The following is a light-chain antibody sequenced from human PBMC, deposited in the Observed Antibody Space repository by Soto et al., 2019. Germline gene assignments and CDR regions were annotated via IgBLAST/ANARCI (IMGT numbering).Light chain of an antibody. CDR1: PSVTNF. CDR2: GAS. V-gene: IGKV3-20*01. CDR3: QQYGSSPKT. J-gene: IGKJ1*01. Sequence: ERVMTQRPATLSVSRWERATLPCPASPSVTNFLAWYQQKPGQAPRLLIYGASIRATGIPGRFSGSGSGTDFTLTISRLQPEDFAVYYCQQYGSSPKTFGQGTKV.